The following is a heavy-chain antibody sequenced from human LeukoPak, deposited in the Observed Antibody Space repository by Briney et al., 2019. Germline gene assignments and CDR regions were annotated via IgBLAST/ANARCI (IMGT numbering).Heavy chain of an antibody. CDR3: ARLAYCSNDVCYSNYYYSMDV. CDR1: GYTFSSYW. J-gene: IGHJ6*03. CDR2: IYPDDSDA. Sequence: GESLKISCKGSGYTFSSYWIGWVRQMPGKGLEWMGIIYPDDSDARYSPSFQGQVTISADKSISTAYLQWSSLKASDTAMYYCARLAYCSNDVCYSNYYYSMDVWGKGTTVTVSS. D-gene: IGHD2-8*01. V-gene: IGHV5-51*01.